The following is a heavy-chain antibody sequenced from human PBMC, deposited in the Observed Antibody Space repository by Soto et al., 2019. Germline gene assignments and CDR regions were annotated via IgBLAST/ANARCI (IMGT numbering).Heavy chain of an antibody. Sequence: GGSLRLSCAASGFTFSTYGMHWVRQAPGKGLEWVAVISYDGSNKYYADSVKGRFTISRDNSKNTLYLQMNSLRAEDTAVYYCAKGPDVYDFWSGYYNNWFDPWGQGTLVTVSS. CDR3: AKGPDVYDFWSGYYNNWFDP. J-gene: IGHJ5*02. CDR1: GFTFSTYG. CDR2: ISYDGSNK. D-gene: IGHD3-3*01. V-gene: IGHV3-30*18.